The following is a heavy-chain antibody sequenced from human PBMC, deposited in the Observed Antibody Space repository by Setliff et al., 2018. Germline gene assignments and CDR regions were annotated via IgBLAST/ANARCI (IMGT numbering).Heavy chain of an antibody. CDR2: ISPYTSNT. Sequence: GASVKVSCKASGYTFATYGISWVRQAPGQGLEWMGWISPYTSNTNYAHNFQGRVTLTTDTSTSPAYMELRSLRSDDTAMYYCARDLSTTVMTRSWYYFDYWGQGTLVTVSS. CDR1: GYTFATYG. CDR3: ARDLSTTVMTRSWYYFDY. J-gene: IGHJ4*02. D-gene: IGHD4-17*01. V-gene: IGHV1-18*01.